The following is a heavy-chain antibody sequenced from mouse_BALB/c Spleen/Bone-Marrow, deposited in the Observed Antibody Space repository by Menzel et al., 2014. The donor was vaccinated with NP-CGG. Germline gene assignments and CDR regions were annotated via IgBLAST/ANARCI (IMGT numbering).Heavy chain of an antibody. CDR2: IYPGDGDT. Sequence: VQLQQSGPELVKPGASVKISCKASGYAFSSSWMNWVKQRPGQGLEWIGRIYPGDGDTKYNGKFKSKATLTADKSSSTAYMQLSSLTSVDSAVYFCARSDGYRDMDYWGQGTSVTVSS. D-gene: IGHD2-3*01. V-gene: IGHV1-82*01. J-gene: IGHJ4*01. CDR3: ARSDGYRDMDY. CDR1: GYAFSSSW.